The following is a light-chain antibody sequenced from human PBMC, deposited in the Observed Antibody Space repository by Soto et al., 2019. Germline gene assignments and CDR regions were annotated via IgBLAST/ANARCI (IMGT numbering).Light chain of an antibody. CDR2: RAS. CDR3: QQYSVYRT. J-gene: IGKJ1*01. CDR1: QSISTW. V-gene: IGKV1-5*03. Sequence: DIQMTQSPYTLSASVGDRVTITCRASQSISTWLAWYQQKPGRAPKLLIYRASTLESGVPSRFSGSESGTECALTISSLQPDDFATYYCQQYSVYRTFGQGTKVEFK.